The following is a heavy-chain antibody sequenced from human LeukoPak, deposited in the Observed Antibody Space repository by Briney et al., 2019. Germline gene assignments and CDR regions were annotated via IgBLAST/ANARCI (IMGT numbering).Heavy chain of an antibody. Sequence: SETLSLTCTVSGASMSGLSWSWIRQPPGKGLEWIGYFYYSGSTYYNPSLKSRVTISLDTSKNQLSLKLSSVTAADTAVYYCARESNYHGSGTGWFDPWGQGTLVTVSS. CDR1: GASMSGLS. V-gene: IGHV4-59*11. D-gene: IGHD3-10*01. CDR3: ARESNYHGSGTGWFDP. J-gene: IGHJ5*02. CDR2: FYYSGST.